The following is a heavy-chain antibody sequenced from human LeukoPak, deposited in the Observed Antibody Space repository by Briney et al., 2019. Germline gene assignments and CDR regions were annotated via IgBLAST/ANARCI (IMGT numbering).Heavy chain of an antibody. CDR1: GGSISSSNW. Sequence: PSGTLSLTCAVSGGSISSSNWWSWVRQPPGKGLEWIGRIRSKAHSYATGYAASVEGRFTISRDDSKNTAYLQMNSLKTEDTAVYYCAKPALTNCNSSSCEAWGQGTLVTVSS. CDR2: IRSKAHSYAT. D-gene: IGHD2-2*01. CDR3: AKPALTNCNSSSCEA. V-gene: IGHV3-73*01. J-gene: IGHJ4*02.